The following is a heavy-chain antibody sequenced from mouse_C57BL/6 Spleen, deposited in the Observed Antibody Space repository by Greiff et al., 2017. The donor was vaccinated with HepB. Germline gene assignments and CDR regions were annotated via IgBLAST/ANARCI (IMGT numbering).Heavy chain of an antibody. CDR1: GFSLTSYA. CDR3: ARYDYDGLYYYAMDY. CDR2: IWTGGGT. D-gene: IGHD2-4*01. V-gene: IGHV2-9-1*01. J-gene: IGHJ4*01. Sequence: VKLQESGPGLVAPSQSLSITCTVSGFSLTSYAISWVRQPPGKGLEWLGVIWTGGGTNYNSALKSRLSISKDNSKSQVFLKMNSLQTDDTARYYCARYDYDGLYYYAMDYWGQGTSVTVSS.